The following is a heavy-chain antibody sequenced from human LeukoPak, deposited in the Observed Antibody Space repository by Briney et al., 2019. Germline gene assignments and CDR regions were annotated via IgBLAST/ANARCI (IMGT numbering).Heavy chain of an antibody. V-gene: IGHV3-48*03. CDR2: ISGSGSTI. CDR3: ARSDY. CDR1: GFTFSSYE. Sequence: TGGSLRLSCAASGFTFSSYEMTWVRQAPGKGLEWLSFISGSGSTIYYAASVKGRFTISRDNAKNSLYLQMNSLRAEDTAVDCLARSDYWGQGTLVTVSS. J-gene: IGHJ4*02.